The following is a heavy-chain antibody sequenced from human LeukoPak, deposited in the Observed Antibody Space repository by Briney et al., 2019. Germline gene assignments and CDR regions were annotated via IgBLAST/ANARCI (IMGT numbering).Heavy chain of an antibody. CDR2: IYYSGST. Sequence: SETLSLTCTVSGGSISSSSYYWGWIRQPPGKGLEWIGSIYYSGSTYYNPSLKSRVTISVDTSKNQFSLKLSSVTAADTAVYYCAREWSPYYDSSGYYQYWGQGTLVTVSS. D-gene: IGHD3-22*01. CDR3: AREWSPYYDSSGYYQY. CDR1: GGSISSSSYY. J-gene: IGHJ4*02. V-gene: IGHV4-39*07.